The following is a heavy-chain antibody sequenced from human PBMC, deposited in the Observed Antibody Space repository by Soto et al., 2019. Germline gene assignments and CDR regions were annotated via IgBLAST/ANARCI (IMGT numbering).Heavy chain of an antibody. V-gene: IGHV2-70*01. CDR2: IDWDDDK. CDR3: ARIWYYRNYFYGMAV. J-gene: IGHJ6*02. CDR1: GFSLSTSGMC. D-gene: IGHD1-7*01. Sequence: SGPTLVNPTQTLTLTCTFSGFSLSTSGMCVSWIRQPPGKALEWLALIDWDDDKYYSTSLKTRPTISKDTSKNQVVLTMTNMEPVDTSMYYCARIWYYRNYFYGMAVWGQGTTVTVSS.